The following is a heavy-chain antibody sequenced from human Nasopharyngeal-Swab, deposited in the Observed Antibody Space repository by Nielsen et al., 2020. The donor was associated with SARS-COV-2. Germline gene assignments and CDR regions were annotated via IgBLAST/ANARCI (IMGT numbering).Heavy chain of an antibody. CDR3: AREGSYSGPDFEL. Sequence: GESLKISCAASGFTVSRYYLNWVRQAPGKGLEWIGRTRNKAYAHTADYAPSVKGSLTIPREESNNYLQINSLKTEDTAVYYCAREGSYSGPDFELWGQGTLVTVSA. CDR2: TRNKAYAHTA. J-gene: IGHJ4*02. CDR1: GFTVSRYY. V-gene: IGHV3-72*01. D-gene: IGHD6-19*01.